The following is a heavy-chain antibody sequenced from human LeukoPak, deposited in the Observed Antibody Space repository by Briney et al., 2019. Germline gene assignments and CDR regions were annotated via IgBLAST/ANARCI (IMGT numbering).Heavy chain of an antibody. CDR3: ARGLRWELTNT. V-gene: IGHV4-39*07. CDR1: GGSISSSSYY. Sequence: SETLSLTCTVSGGSISSSSYYWGWIRQPPGKGLEWIGSIYYSGSTYYNPSLKSRVTISVDTSKNQFSLKLSSVTAADTAVYYCARGLRWELTNTWGQGTLVPVSS. D-gene: IGHD1-26*01. J-gene: IGHJ5*02. CDR2: IYYSGST.